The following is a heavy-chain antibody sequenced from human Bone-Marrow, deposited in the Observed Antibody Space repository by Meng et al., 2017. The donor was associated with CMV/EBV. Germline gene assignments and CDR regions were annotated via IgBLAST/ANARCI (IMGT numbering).Heavy chain of an antibody. CDR3: ARERKIAVAGTYYYYGMDV. V-gene: IGHV3-64*02. Sequence: GGSLRLSCAASGFTFSSYAMHWVRQAPGKGLEYVSAISSNGGSTYYADSVKGRFTISRDNSKNTLYLQMNSLRAEDTAVYYCARERKIAVAGTYYYYGMDVWGQGTTVTVSS. CDR2: ISSNGGST. CDR1: GFTFSSYA. J-gene: IGHJ6*02. D-gene: IGHD6-19*01.